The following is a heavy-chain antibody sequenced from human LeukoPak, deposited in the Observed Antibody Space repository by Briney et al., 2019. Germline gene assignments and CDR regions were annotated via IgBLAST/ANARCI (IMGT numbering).Heavy chain of an antibody. CDR2: ISYDGSKK. Sequence: PGGSLILSCAASGFTFSTYAMHWVRQAPGKGLEWVAVISYDGSKKYYADSVKGRFTISRDNSKNTLYLQMNSLRDEDTAVYYCARDNGSGKNFYYYGMDVWGQGTTVTVSS. V-gene: IGHV3-30-3*01. CDR1: GFTFSTYA. D-gene: IGHD3-10*01. J-gene: IGHJ6*02. CDR3: ARDNGSGKNFYYYGMDV.